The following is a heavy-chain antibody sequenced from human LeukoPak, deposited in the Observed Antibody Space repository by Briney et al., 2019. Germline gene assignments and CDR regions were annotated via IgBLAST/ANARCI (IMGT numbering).Heavy chain of an antibody. J-gene: IGHJ6*03. V-gene: IGHV4-59*01. D-gene: IGHD6-19*01. Sequence: PSETLSLTCTVSGFSISSYYWSWIRQPPGKGLEWIGYIYYSGSTNYNPSLKSRVTISVDTSKNQFSLKLSSVTAADTAVYYCARCGSGPRQYYYYYMDVWGKGTTVTVSS. CDR2: IYYSGST. CDR1: GFSISSYY. CDR3: ARCGSGPRQYYYYYMDV.